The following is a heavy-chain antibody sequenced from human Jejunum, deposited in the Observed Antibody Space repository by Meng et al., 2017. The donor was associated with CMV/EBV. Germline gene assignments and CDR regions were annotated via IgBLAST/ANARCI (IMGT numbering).Heavy chain of an antibody. CDR3: ARDLIVVTGTGIDS. CDR1: GYTFTSYS. Sequence: GYTFTSYSIHWVRQAPGQGLEWMGLINPSGGTTNLAQKFQDRVTMTRDTSTNTVYMELKSLKSEDTAVYYCARDLIVVTGTGIDSWGQGTPVTVSS. CDR2: INPSGGTT. D-gene: IGHD3-10*01. J-gene: IGHJ5*01. V-gene: IGHV1-46*01.